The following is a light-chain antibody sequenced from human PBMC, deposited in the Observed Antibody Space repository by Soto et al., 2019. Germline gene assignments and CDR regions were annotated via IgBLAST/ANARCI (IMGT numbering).Light chain of an antibody. CDR3: QQRSNWPPYT. Sequence: ETVLTKSPATLSLSPGERATLSCRASQSVHTYLAWYQQKAGQAPRLLVYDASNRATGIPPRFSGSGSGTDFTLTISSLEPEDCAVYYCQQRSNWPPYTLGQGTKLEIK. V-gene: IGKV3-11*01. CDR1: QSVHTY. CDR2: DAS. J-gene: IGKJ2*01.